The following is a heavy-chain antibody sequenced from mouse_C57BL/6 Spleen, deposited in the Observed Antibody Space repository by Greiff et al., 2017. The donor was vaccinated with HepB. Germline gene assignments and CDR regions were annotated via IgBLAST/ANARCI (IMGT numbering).Heavy chain of an antibody. CDR3: ARSYYDYGYYAMDY. D-gene: IGHD2-4*01. CDR2: IDPSDSET. CDR1: GYTFTSYW. J-gene: IGHJ4*01. Sequence: QVQLQQPGAELVRPGSSVKLSCKASGYTFTSYWMHWVKQRPIQGLEWIGNIDPSDSETHYNQKFKDKATLTVDKSSSTAYMQLSSLTSEDSAVYYCARSYYDYGYYAMDYWGQGTSVTVAS. V-gene: IGHV1-52*01.